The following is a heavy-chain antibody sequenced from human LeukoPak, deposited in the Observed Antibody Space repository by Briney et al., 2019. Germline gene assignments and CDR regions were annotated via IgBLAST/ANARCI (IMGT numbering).Heavy chain of an antibody. J-gene: IGHJ6*03. Sequence: SETLSLTCTVSVGSIISYYWSWIRQPPGKGLEWIGYIYYSGSTNYNPSLKSRVTISVDTSKNQFSLKLSSVTAADTAVYYCARLSGWPAYYMDVWGKGTTVTVSS. CDR2: IYYSGST. CDR3: ARLSGWPAYYMDV. V-gene: IGHV4-59*08. D-gene: IGHD6-19*01. CDR1: VGSIISYY.